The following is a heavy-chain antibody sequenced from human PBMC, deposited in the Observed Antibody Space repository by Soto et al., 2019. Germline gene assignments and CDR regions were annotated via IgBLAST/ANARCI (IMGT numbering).Heavy chain of an antibody. D-gene: IGHD1-26*01. CDR1: GFSISSFE. CDR3: ATDRNWDLL. J-gene: IGHJ4*02. CDR2: ISSSGTTV. Sequence: GGSLRLSCAASGFSISSFEMIWVRQAPGKGLEWVSYISSSGTTVYYTDSVKGRFTISRDNAKNSLFLQMNSLQADDTSVYYCATDRNWDLLWGRGTLVTVYS. V-gene: IGHV3-48*03.